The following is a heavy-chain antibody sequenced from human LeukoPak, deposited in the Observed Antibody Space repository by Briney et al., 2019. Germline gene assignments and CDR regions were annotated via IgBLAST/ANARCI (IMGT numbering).Heavy chain of an antibody. V-gene: IGHV3-74*01. J-gene: IGHJ4*02. D-gene: IGHD1-26*01. CDR2: IKSDGSST. Sequence: GGSLRLSCAASGFTFNTFWMHWVRQVPGKGLVWVSRIKSDGSSTTYADSVKGRFTISRDNAKNTLYLQMSSLRAEDTAVYYCARSTYSGSSYDCWGQGTLVTVSS. CDR1: GFTFNTFW. CDR3: ARSTYSGSSYDC.